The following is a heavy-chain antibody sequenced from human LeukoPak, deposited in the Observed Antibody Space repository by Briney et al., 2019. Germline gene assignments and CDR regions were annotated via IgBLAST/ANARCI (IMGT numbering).Heavy chain of an antibody. D-gene: IGHD2-15*01. V-gene: IGHV4-31*03. CDR3: ARGGGSCYSCWFDP. J-gene: IGHJ5*02. CDR2: IYYSGST. CDR1: GGSISSGGYY. Sequence: PSETLSLTCTVSGGSISSGGYYWSWIRQHPGKGLEWIGYIYYSGSTHYNPSVKSRVTISVDTSKNQFSLKLSSVTAADTAVYYCARGGGSCYSCWFDPWGQGTLVTVSS.